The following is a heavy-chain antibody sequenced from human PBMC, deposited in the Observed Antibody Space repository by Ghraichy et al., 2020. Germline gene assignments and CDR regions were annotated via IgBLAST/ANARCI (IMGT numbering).Heavy chain of an antibody. CDR1: GGSISSYY. V-gene: IGHV4-59*08. CDR2: IYYSGST. Sequence: SETLSLTCTVSGGSISSYYWSWIRQPPGKGLEWIGYIYYSGSTNYNPSLKSRVTISVDTSKNQFSLKLSSVTAADTAVYYCARRPYSGSYWNIRDAFDIWGQGTMVTVSS. J-gene: IGHJ3*02. CDR3: ARRPYSGSYWNIRDAFDI. D-gene: IGHD1-26*01.